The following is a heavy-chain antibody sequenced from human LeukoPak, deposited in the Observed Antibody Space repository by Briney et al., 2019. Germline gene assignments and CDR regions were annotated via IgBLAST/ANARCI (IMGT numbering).Heavy chain of an antibody. CDR3: ARDLWDIVVAGVDTAMGIFDY. CDR1: GYTFTSYA. D-gene: IGHD5-18*01. CDR2: INAGNCNT. V-gene: IGHV1-3*01. J-gene: IGHJ4*02. Sequence: ASVKVSCKASGYTFTSYAMHWVRQAPGQRLEWMGWINAGNCNTKYSQKFQGRVTITRDTSASTDYMELSRLRSEDTAVYYCARDLWDIVVAGVDTAMGIFDYWGQGTLVTVSS.